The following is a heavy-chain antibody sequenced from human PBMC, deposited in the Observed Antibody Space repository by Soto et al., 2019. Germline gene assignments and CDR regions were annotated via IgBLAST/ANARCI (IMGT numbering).Heavy chain of an antibody. D-gene: IGHD3-16*01. J-gene: IGHJ4*02. CDR1: GFTFSSYG. Sequence: GGSLRPSCAASGFTFSSYGMTWVRQAPGKGLEWVAFIWHDGGNKFCAESVKGPFSISRDDSKNTLYLQMTSLSAEDTAMYYCARDGNVNTGFGKDHWGQGTLVTVSS. V-gene: IGHV3-33*01. CDR3: ARDGNVNTGFGKDH. CDR2: IWHDGGNK.